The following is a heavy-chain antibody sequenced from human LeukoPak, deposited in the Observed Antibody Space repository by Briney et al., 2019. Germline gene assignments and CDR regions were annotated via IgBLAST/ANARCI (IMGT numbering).Heavy chain of an antibody. Sequence: PGGSLRLSCAASGFIFSTYSMNWVRQAPGKGLEWVSGISGSGGITHYADSVRGRFTISRDNSKNTLYLQMNSLRAEDTAVYYCAKDPTDFDSSGQTYFDYWGQGSLVTVSS. D-gene: IGHD3-22*01. CDR3: AKDPTDFDSSGQTYFDY. CDR2: ISGSGGIT. J-gene: IGHJ4*02. V-gene: IGHV3-23*01. CDR1: GFIFSTYS.